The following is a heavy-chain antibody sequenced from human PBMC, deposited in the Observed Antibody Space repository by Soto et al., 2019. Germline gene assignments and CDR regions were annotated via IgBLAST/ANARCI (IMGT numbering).Heavy chain of an antibody. Sequence: PSETLSLTFAVYGGSLSGYYWSWIRQPPGKGLEWIGEINHSGSTYYNPSLKSRVTISVDTSKNQFSLKLSSVTAADTAVYYCARDGLEAAAGTMGLGYYFYYGMDVWGQGTTVIVSS. CDR2: INHSGST. D-gene: IGHD6-13*01. CDR3: ARDGLEAAAGTMGLGYYFYYGMDV. J-gene: IGHJ6*02. V-gene: IGHV4-34*01. CDR1: GGSLSGYY.